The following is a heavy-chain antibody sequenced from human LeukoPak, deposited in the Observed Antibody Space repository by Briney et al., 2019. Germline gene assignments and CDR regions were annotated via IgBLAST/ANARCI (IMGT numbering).Heavy chain of an antibody. CDR2: ISSSGNRI. Sequence: GGSLRLSCAASGFTFSSHGMIWVRQAPGKGLEWVSYISSSGNRIHYADSVKGRLTISRDNAKNSLYLQMNSLRAEDTAVYYCASDAAYGLIYSNGWYDHGGQGTLVTVSS. J-gene: IGHJ5*02. D-gene: IGHD5-18*01. V-gene: IGHV3-48*03. CDR3: ASDAAYGLIYSNGWYDH. CDR1: GFTFSSHG.